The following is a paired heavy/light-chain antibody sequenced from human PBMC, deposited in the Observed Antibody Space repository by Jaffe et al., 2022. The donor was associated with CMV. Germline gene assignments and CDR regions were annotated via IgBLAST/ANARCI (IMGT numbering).Heavy chain of an antibody. D-gene: IGHD2-2*01. V-gene: IGHV4-34*01. Sequence: QVQLQQWGAGLLKPSETLSLTCAVYGGSFSGYYWSWIRQPPGKGLEWIGEINHSGSTNYNPSLKSRVTISVDTSKNQFSLKLSSVTAADTAVYYCARGRFGSWVVVVPAATGGGWFDPWGQGTLVTVSS. J-gene: IGHJ5*02. CDR2: INHSGST. CDR1: GGSFSGYY. CDR3: ARGRFGSWVVVVPAATGGGWFDP.
Light chain of an antibody. CDR3: QQYYSFPYT. CDR1: QGISSY. V-gene: IGKV1D-8*04. J-gene: IGKJ2*01. CDR2: AAS. Sequence: VIWMTQSPSLLSASTGDRVIISCRMSQGISSYLAWYQQKPGKAPELLIYAASTLQSGVPSRFSGSGSGTDFTLTISCLQSEDFATYYCQQYYSFPYTFGQGTKLEIK.